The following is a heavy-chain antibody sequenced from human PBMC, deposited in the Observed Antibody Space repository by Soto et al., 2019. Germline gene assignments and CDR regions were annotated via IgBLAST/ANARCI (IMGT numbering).Heavy chain of an antibody. Sequence: SVKVSCKASGATFSSYAISWVRQAPGQGLEWMGGIIPIFGTANYAQKFQVRVTITADESTSTAYMELSSLRSEDTAVYYCASCYYGSGSYGLNYCYYGMDVWGQGTTVTVCS. CDR2: IIPIFGTA. CDR1: GATFSSYA. D-gene: IGHD3-10*01. V-gene: IGHV1-69*13. CDR3: ASCYYGSGSYGLNYCYYGMDV. J-gene: IGHJ6*02.